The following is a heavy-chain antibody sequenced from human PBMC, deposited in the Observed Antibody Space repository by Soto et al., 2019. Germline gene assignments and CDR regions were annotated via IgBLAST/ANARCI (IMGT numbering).Heavy chain of an antibody. CDR1: GFTFSSYA. D-gene: IGHD3-10*01. V-gene: IGHV3-23*01. CDR3: AKDSWGYYFGSGSYYSGDFDY. CDR2: IGGSGGCT. J-gene: IGHJ4*02. Sequence: EVQLLESGGGLAQPGGSLRLSCAASGFTFSSYAMSWVRQAPGKGLEWVSAIGGSGGCTYYAESVKGRFTISRDNSKNTVYLQINSLRAVDTAVYYCAKDSWGYYFGSGSYYSGDFDYWGQGTLVIVSS.